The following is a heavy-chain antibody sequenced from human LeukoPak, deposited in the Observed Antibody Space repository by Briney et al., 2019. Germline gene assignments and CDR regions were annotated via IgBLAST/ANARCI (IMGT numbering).Heavy chain of an antibody. V-gene: IGHV4-59*01. J-gene: IGHJ5*02. CDR2: IFYTGNI. Sequence: SETLSLTCTVSGGSINNYYWSWIRQPPGKGLEWIGYIFYTGNINYNPSLKSRATISVDMSKNQFSLKLNSVTAADTAVYYCARGSCSGGTCSGWFDPWGQGTLVTVSS. D-gene: IGHD2-15*01. CDR3: ARGSCSGGTCSGWFDP. CDR1: GGSINNYY.